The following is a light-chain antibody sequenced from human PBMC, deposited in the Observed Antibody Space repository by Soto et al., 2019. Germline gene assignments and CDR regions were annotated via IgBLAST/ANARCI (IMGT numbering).Light chain of an antibody. Sequence: QSVLTQPPSVSAAPGQKFTISCSGTSSNIGKNYVSWYQQLPGTAPKLLIYEDNRRPSGIPDRFSGSRPGTSATLGITGLQTGDEADYYCGTWDTSLSAWVFGGGTKLTVL. V-gene: IGLV1-51*02. CDR2: EDN. J-gene: IGLJ3*02. CDR3: GTWDTSLSAWV. CDR1: SSNIGKNY.